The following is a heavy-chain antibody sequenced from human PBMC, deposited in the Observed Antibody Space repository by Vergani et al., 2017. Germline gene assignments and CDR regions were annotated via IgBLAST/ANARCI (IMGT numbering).Heavy chain of an antibody. CDR3: ARGRYYDSSGYYYLFDY. D-gene: IGHD3-22*01. CDR1: AGSISSYY. CDR2: IYYSGST. J-gene: IGHJ4*02. V-gene: IGHV4-59*01. Sequence: QVQLQESGPGLVKPSETLSLTCTVSAGSISSYYWSWIRQPPGKGLEWIGYIYYSGSTNYNPSLKSRVTISVDTSKNQFSLKLSSVTAADTAVYYCARGRYYDSSGYYYLFDYWGQGTLVTVSS.